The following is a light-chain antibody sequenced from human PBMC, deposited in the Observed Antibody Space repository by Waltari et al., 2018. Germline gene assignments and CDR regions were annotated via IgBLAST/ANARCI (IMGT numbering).Light chain of an antibody. CDR2: EVS. V-gene: IGLV2-8*01. J-gene: IGLJ1*01. CDR1: SSDVGGYHY. Sequence: QSALTQPPSASGSPGQSVTISCPGTSSDVGGYHYVSWYQQYPGKAPKLMIYEVSKRPSGVPDRFSGSKSGNTASLTVSGLQAEDEADYYCSSYAGSNNAFVFGTGTKVTVL. CDR3: SSYAGSNNAFV.